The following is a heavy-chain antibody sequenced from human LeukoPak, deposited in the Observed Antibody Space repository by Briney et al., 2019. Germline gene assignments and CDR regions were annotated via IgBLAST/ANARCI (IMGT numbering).Heavy chain of an antibody. Sequence: GGSLRLSCAASGFTFSSYSMNWVRQAPGKGLEWVSYISSSSSTIYYADSVKGRFTISRDNSKNTLYLQMNSLRAEDTAVYYCAKDGHGSGYHDAFDIWGQGTMVTVSS. CDR1: GFTFSSYS. D-gene: IGHD5-12*01. CDR3: AKDGHGSGYHDAFDI. V-gene: IGHV3-48*01. CDR2: ISSSSSTI. J-gene: IGHJ3*02.